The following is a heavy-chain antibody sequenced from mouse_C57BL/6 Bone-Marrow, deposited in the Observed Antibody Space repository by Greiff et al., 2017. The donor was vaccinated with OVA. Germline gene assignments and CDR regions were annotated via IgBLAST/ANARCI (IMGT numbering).Heavy chain of an antibody. D-gene: IGHD1-1*01. CDR3: ARGYYGSSPRSYWYFDV. V-gene: IGHV1-47*01. CDR2: FHPYNDDT. CDR1: GYTFTTYP. Sequence: VQLQQSGAELVKPGASVKMSCKASGYTFTTYPIEWMKQNHGKSLEWIGNFHPYNDDTTYNEKFKGKATLTVEKSSSTVYLELSRLTSDDSAVYYCARGYYGSSPRSYWYFDVWGTGTTVTVSS. J-gene: IGHJ1*03.